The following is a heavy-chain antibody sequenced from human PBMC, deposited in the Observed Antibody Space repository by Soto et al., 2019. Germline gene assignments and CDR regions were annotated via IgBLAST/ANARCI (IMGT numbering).Heavy chain of an antibody. CDR2: ISGSGGST. V-gene: IGHV3-23*01. Sequence: GGSLRLSCAASGFTFSSYAMSWVRQAPGKGLEWVSAISGSGGSTYYADSVKGRFTISRDNSKNTLYLQMNSLRAEDTAVYYCAKDPGVRGVITDYYYYGMDVWGQGTTVTVSS. CDR1: GFTFSSYA. J-gene: IGHJ6*02. CDR3: AKDPGVRGVITDYYYYGMDV. D-gene: IGHD3-10*01.